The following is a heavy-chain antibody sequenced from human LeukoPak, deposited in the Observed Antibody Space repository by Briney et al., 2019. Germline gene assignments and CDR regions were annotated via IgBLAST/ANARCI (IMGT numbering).Heavy chain of an antibody. CDR2: IYSGGST. D-gene: IGHD3-3*01. CDR3: ASSLEGNFWSGYHF. J-gene: IGHJ4*02. V-gene: IGHV3-66*01. Sequence: PGESLRLSCAASGLTVRSNYVSWARQAPGKGLERVSVIYSGGSTYYADSVKGRFTISRDNSKNTLYLQMNSLRAEDTAVYYCASSLEGNFWSGYHFWGQGTLVTVSS. CDR1: GLTVRSNY.